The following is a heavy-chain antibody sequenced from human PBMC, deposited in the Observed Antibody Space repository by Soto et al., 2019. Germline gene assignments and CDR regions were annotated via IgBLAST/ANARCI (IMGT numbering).Heavy chain of an antibody. Sequence: GGSLRLSCAASGFTFSSYWVSWVRQAPGKGLEWVANMRQDGGEKYYVDSVKGRFTISRDNAKNSLYLQMNTLRPEDTAVYYCARILCSSTSCYTFDYWGQGTLVTVSS. CDR2: MRQDGGEK. CDR1: GFTFSSYW. V-gene: IGHV3-7*03. J-gene: IGHJ4*02. CDR3: ARILCSSTSCYTFDY. D-gene: IGHD2-2*02.